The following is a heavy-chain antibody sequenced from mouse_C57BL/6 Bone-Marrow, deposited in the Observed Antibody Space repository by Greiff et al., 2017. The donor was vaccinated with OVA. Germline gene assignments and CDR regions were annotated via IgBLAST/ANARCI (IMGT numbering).Heavy chain of an antibody. CDR3: ARGLDH. D-gene: IGHD3-3*01. Sequence: VQGVESGAELARPGASVTLSCKASGYTFTSYGISWVKQRTGQGLEWIGEIYPRSGNTYYNEQFKGKATLTADKSSSTAYMELRSLTSEDSAVYFCARGLDHWGQGTLVTVSA. CDR2: IYPRSGNT. V-gene: IGHV1-81*01. J-gene: IGHJ3*01. CDR1: GYTFTSYG.